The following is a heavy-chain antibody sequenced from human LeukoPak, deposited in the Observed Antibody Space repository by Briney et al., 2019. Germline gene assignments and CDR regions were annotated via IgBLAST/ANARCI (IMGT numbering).Heavy chain of an antibody. V-gene: IGHV1-2*02. Sequence: ASVKVSCKASGYTFTGYYMHWVRQAPGQGLEWMGWINPNSGGTNYAQKFQGRVTMTRDTSISTAYMELSRLRSDDTAVYYCARGSNRLWFGAKKQYNWFDPWGQGTLVTVSS. CDR3: ARGSNRLWFGAKKQYNWFDP. CDR1: GYTFTGYY. D-gene: IGHD3-10*01. J-gene: IGHJ5*02. CDR2: INPNSGGT.